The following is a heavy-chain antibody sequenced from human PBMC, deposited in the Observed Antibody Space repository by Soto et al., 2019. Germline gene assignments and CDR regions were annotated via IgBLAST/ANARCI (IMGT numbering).Heavy chain of an antibody. J-gene: IGHJ5*02. Sequence: VQLVESGGGLVKPGGSLRLSCAASGFIFSDYYMARIRQAPGKGLEWVSDISSGGGAKNVADSVRGRFTISRDNANNSLYLQMNSLRPEDTAVYYCARRLTGRTTGDWFDPWGQGTLVTVSS. CDR1: GFIFSDYY. CDR2: ISSGGGAK. V-gene: IGHV3-11*01. D-gene: IGHD1-20*01. CDR3: ARRLTGRTTGDWFDP.